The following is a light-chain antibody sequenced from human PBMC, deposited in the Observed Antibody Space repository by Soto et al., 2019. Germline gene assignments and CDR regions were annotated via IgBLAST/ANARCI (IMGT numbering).Light chain of an antibody. Sequence: IQMTQSPSSLSASVGDRVTITCRASQSISSYLNWYQQKPGKAPKLLIYAASSLQSGVPSRFSGSGSGTDFTLTISSLQPEDFATYYCQQSYGTPRFGQGTKVDIK. CDR2: AAS. J-gene: IGKJ1*01. CDR3: QQSYGTPR. V-gene: IGKV1-39*01. CDR1: QSISSY.